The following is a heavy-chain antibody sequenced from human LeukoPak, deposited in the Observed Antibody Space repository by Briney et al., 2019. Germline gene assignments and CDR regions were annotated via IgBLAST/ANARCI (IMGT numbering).Heavy chain of an antibody. CDR3: ASFFYSGYDSLDY. CDR1: GGTFSSYA. V-gene: IGHV1-69*13. Sequence: SVKVSCKASGGTFSSYAISWVRQAPGQGLEWMGGIIPIFGTANYAQKFQGRVTITADESTSTAYMELSSLRSEDTAVYYCASFFYSGYDSLDYWGQGTLSPSPQ. CDR2: IIPIFGTA. D-gene: IGHD5-12*01. J-gene: IGHJ4*02.